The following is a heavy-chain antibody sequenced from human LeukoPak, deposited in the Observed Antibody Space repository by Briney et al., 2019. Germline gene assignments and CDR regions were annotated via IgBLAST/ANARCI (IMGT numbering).Heavy chain of an antibody. J-gene: IGHJ4*02. CDR2: INHSGST. V-gene: IGHV4-34*01. Sequence: SETLSLTCAVYGGSFSGYYWSWIRQPPGKGLGWIGEINHSGSTNYNPSLKSRVTISVDTSKNQFSLKLSSVTAADTAVYYCARGRGWYKLNYYFDYWGQGTLVTVSS. D-gene: IGHD6-19*01. CDR1: GGSFSGYY. CDR3: ARGRGWYKLNYYFDY.